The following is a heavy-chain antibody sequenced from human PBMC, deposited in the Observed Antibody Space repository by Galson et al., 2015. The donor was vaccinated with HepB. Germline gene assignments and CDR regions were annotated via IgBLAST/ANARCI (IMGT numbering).Heavy chain of an antibody. J-gene: IGHJ3*02. Sequence: SLRLSCAASGFTFSSYGMHWVRQAPGKGLEWVAVISYDGSNKYYADSVKGRFTISRDNSKNTLYLQMNSLRAEDTAVYYCAVVGALNAFDIWGQGTMVTVSS. D-gene: IGHD1-26*01. CDR3: AVVGALNAFDI. CDR1: GFTFSSYG. V-gene: IGHV3-30*03. CDR2: ISYDGSNK.